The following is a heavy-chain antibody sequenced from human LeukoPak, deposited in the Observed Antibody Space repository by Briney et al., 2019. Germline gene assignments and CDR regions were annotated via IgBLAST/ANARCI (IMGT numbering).Heavy chain of an antibody. CDR3: ARDSSPHYFGSGRPTDS. CDR2: ISSNGGST. Sequence: GGSLRLSCAASGFTFSSYAMHWVRQAPGKGLEYVSAISSNGGSTYYANSVKGRFTISRDNSKNTLFLQLNSLRPEDTGTYYCARDSSPHYFGSGRPTDSWGQGTLVTVSS. CDR1: GFTFSSYA. D-gene: IGHD3-10*01. V-gene: IGHV3-64*01. J-gene: IGHJ4*02.